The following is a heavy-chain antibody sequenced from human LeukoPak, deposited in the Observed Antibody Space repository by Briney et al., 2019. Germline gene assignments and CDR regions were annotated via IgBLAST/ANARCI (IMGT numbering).Heavy chain of an antibody. Sequence: GGSLRLSCAASGFTFSSYGMHWVRQAPGKGLEWVAVISYDGSNKYYADSVKGRFTISRDNSKNTLYLQMNSLRAEDTAVYYCARVYARGWYWDFDYWGQGTLVTVSS. D-gene: IGHD6-19*01. V-gene: IGHV3-30*19. CDR3: ARVYARGWYWDFDY. J-gene: IGHJ4*02. CDR2: ISYDGSNK. CDR1: GFTFSSYG.